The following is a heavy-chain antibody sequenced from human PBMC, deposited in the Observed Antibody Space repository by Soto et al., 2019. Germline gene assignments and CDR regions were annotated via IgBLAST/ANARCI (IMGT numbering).Heavy chain of an antibody. CDR3: ARELRSYSGAYSGH. CDR2: VSYDGTKT. J-gene: IGHJ4*02. Sequence: PGGSLRLSCKASGFTFKNYGMHWVRKAPGKGLEWLAVVSYDGTKTMYTDSVKGRISISRDNARNTLFLQMDSLTAEDTTLYYCARELRSYSGAYSGHWGQGTPVTVSS. V-gene: IGHV3-33*05. CDR1: GFTFKNYG. D-gene: IGHD1-26*01.